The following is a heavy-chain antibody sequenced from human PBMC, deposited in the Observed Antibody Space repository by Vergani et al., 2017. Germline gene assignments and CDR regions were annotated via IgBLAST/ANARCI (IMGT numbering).Heavy chain of an antibody. J-gene: IGHJ4*02. V-gene: IGHV5-51*01. D-gene: IGHD3-22*01. Sequence: EVQLVQSGAEVKKPGETLKISCQISGYSFTNYWIGWVRQMPGKGLEWMGIIHPADSDTRYSPPFQGQVTISVDKSISTAYLQRSSLRASDSAMYYCARLYGRDSSGSKYFDYWGQGTLVTVPS. CDR3: ARLYGRDSSGSKYFDY. CDR1: GYSFTNYW. CDR2: IHPADSDT.